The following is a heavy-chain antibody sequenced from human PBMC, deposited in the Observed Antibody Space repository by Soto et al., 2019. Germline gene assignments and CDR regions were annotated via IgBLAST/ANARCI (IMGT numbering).Heavy chain of an antibody. V-gene: IGHV1-46*03. CDR2: INPSGGST. J-gene: IGHJ3*02. D-gene: IGHD6-13*01. CDR3: ARDSGKGVEAFDI. CDR1: GYTFTSYY. Sequence: ASVKVSCKASGYTFTSYYMHWVRQAPGQGLEWMGIINPSGGSTSYAQKFQGRVTMTRDTSTSTVYMELSSLRSEDTAVYYCARDSGKGVEAFDIWGQGTMVTVS.